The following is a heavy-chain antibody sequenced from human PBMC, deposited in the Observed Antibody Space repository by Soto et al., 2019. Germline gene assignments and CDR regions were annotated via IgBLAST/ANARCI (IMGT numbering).Heavy chain of an antibody. CDR2: ISHSGSD. D-gene: IGHD5-18*01. J-gene: IGHJ4*02. CDR3: AREYTYGSNFFDC. CDR1: GGSISSAAYY. V-gene: IGHV4-31*03. Sequence: QVQLQESGPGLVKPSQTLSLSCTVSGGSISSAAYYWSWIREHPGKDLEWIGYISHSGSDYYSPSLKSRVILSPDTSKNQSSQNLNSVTAADTAVYYCAREYTYGSNFFDCWGQGALATVSS.